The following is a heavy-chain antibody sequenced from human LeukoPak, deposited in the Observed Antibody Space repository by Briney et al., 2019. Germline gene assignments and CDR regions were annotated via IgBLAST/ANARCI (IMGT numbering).Heavy chain of an antibody. V-gene: IGHV3-23*01. J-gene: IGHJ6*03. CDR1: GFTLNTYA. CDR2: ISGGDGVT. Sequence: PRGSLRLSCAASGFTLNTYAMSWVRQAPGKGLEWVSGISGGDGVTHYADSVKGRFTISRDNSKNTLYLQMNSLRVEDTAVYYCAKGWYYYYHMDVWGKGTTVTVSS. D-gene: IGHD5-24*01. CDR3: AKGWYYYYHMDV.